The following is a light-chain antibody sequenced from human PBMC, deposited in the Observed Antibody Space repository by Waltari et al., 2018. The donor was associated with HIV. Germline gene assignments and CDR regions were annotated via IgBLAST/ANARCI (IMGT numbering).Light chain of an antibody. J-gene: IGLJ3*02. CDR3: LLSYSGVRV. V-gene: IGLV7-46*01. CDR1: TRRVSRTQY. Sequence: QVVVTQEPSLSVSPGGTVIVPCASSTRRVSRTQYSHCIQLKAGQPPRTLIYETEKRHPWTAGRFSGALIGGRAALMLSGALPDDEADYYCLLSYSGVRVFGGGKKLTVL. CDR2: ETE.